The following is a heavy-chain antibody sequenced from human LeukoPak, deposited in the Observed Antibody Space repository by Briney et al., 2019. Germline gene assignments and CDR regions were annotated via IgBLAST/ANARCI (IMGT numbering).Heavy chain of an antibody. Sequence: SQTLSLTSAISGDSVSSNSATWDWIRQSPSRGLEWLGRTYYRSQWYNDFAPSVKSRITINPDTSKNQFSLQLNSVTPEDTAIYYCARDGGNILDYWGQGTLVTVSS. V-gene: IGHV6-1*01. J-gene: IGHJ4*02. CDR2: TYYRSQWYN. CDR3: ARDGGNILDY. CDR1: GDSVSSNSAT. D-gene: IGHD2/OR15-2a*01.